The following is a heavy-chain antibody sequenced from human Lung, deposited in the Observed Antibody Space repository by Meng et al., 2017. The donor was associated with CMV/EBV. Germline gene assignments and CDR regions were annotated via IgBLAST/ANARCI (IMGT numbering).Heavy chain of an antibody. CDR3: ASFGTDGAGSGVCFDY. Sequence: SLXCAISGDSVSSNSAAWNWIRQSPSRGLEWLGRTYYKSKWYNDYAVSVKSRMTINPDTSKSQFSLQLNSVTPEDTAVYYCASFGTDGAGSGVCFDYWXQGTLVT. D-gene: IGHD7-27*01. CDR2: TYYKSKWYN. V-gene: IGHV6-1*01. CDR1: GDSVSSNSAA. J-gene: IGHJ4*03.